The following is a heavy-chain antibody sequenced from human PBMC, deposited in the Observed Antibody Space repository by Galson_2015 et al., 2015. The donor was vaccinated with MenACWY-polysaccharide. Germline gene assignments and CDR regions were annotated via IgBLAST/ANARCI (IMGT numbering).Heavy chain of an antibody. J-gene: IGHJ5*02. D-gene: IGHD1-26*01. Sequence: ETLSLTCTVSGGSVTSGSYFWSWLRQSPGKGLEWIGYMSHSGSANYNPSLKSRVTISIDTSKNQFSLRLTSVTSADTAMYYCAREPIYSGSFGWFDPWGQGTLVTVSS. CDR3: AREPIYSGSFGWFDP. V-gene: IGHV4-61*01. CDR2: MSHSGSA. CDR1: GGSVTSGSYF.